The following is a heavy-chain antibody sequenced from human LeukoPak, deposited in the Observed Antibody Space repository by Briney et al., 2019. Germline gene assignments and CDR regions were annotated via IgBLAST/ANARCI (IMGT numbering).Heavy chain of an antibody. CDR1: GFSFSTFS. CDR2: ISSSSSYI. Sequence: GGSLRLSCVVSGFSFSTFSMNWVRQAPGKGLEWVSSISSSSSYIYYADSVKGRFTISRDNAKNSLYLQMNSLRAEDTAVYYCARERLAVAEYWGQGTLVTVSS. D-gene: IGHD6-19*01. J-gene: IGHJ4*02. V-gene: IGHV3-21*01. CDR3: ARERLAVAEY.